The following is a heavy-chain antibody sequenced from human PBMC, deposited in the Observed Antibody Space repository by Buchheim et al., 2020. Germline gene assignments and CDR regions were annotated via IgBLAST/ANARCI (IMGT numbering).Heavy chain of an antibody. Sequence: EVQLVESGGGLVQPGGSLRLSCAASGFTFSDHYMDWVRQAPGKGLEWVGRTRNKANSYTTEYAASGKGRFTISSDDSKNSLYLQMNSLKTEETAVYYCARGGRYGYNYNYFDYWGQGTL. V-gene: IGHV3-72*01. CDR2: TRNKANSYTT. CDR1: GFTFSDHY. D-gene: IGHD5-24*01. CDR3: ARGGRYGYNYNYFDY. J-gene: IGHJ4*02.